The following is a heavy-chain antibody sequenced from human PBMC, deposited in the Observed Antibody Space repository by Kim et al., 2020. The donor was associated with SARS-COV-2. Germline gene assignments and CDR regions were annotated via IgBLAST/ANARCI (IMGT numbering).Heavy chain of an antibody. D-gene: IGHD3-10*01. CDR1: GYTFTSYA. J-gene: IGHJ5*02. V-gene: IGHV7-4-1*02. Sequence: ASVKVSCKASGYTFTSYAMNWVRQAPGQGLEWMGWINTNTGNPTYAQGFTGRFVFSLDTSVSTAYLQISSLKAEDTAVYYCARSMVRGPLSPGDWFDPWGQGTLVTVSS. CDR2: INTNTGNP. CDR3: ARSMVRGPLSPGDWFDP.